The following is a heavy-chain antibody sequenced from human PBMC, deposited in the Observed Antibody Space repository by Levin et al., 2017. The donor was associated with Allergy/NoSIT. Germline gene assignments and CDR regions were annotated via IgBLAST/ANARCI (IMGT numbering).Heavy chain of an antibody. CDR3: ARDNGPYSSGWYDWYFDL. CDR2: ISSSGSTI. D-gene: IGHD6-19*01. CDR1: GFTFSDYY. V-gene: IGHV3-11*01. J-gene: IGHJ2*01. Sequence: PGGSLRLSCAASGFTFSDYYMSWIRQAPGKGLEWVSYISSSGSTIYYADSVKGRFTISRDNAKNSLYLQMNSLRAEDTAVYYCARDNGPYSSGWYDWYFDLWGRGTLVTVSS.